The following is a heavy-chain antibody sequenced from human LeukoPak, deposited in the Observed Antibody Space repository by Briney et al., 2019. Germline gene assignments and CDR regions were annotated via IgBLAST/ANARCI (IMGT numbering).Heavy chain of an antibody. CDR1: GFTFTAFY. D-gene: IGHD2-15*01. Sequence: GASVKASCKASGFTFTAFYMHWVRQAPGQGLEWMAWINLSSGGTNYAQKFRGRVTMTRDSSISTAYMELTSLRSDDTAIYYCVTSTGYFNTWGAFDIWGQGTMVTVSS. CDR3: VTSTGYFNTWGAFDI. V-gene: IGHV1-2*02. CDR2: INLSSGGT. J-gene: IGHJ3*02.